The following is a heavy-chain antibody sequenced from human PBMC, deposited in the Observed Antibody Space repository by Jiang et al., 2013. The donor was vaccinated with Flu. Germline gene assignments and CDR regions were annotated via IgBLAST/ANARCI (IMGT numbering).Heavy chain of an antibody. CDR2: ISTSGRDT. V-gene: IGHV3-48*03. CDR1: GFAFRNYD. CDR3: VREGAEASFDF. J-gene: IGHJ4*02. D-gene: IGHD1-26*01. Sequence: RLSCAASGFAFRNYDMNWVRQAPGKGLEWLSHISTSGRDTSYADSIKGRFTISRDSANNSLYLQMNSLRAEDTAVYYCVREGAEASFDFWGQGTPVTVSS.